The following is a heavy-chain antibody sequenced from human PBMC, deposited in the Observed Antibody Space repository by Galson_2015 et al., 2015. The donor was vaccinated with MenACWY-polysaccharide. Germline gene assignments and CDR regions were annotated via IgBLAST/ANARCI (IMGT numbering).Heavy chain of an antibody. Sequence: LSLTCAVYGGSFSGYYWTWIRQPPGEGLEWIGEINPSGSTNYNPSLKSRVTISLDTSKNEFSLKVSSVTAADTAMYYCAIGKSRYSNDWGQGTLVTVSS. CDR3: AIGKSRYSND. J-gene: IGHJ4*02. D-gene: IGHD4-11*01. V-gene: IGHV4-34*01. CDR1: GGSFSGYY. CDR2: INPSGST.